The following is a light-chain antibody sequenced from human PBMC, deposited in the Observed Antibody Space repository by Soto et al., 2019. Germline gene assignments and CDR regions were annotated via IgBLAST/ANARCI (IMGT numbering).Light chain of an antibody. CDR3: QKHGTSPIT. J-gene: IGKJ5*01. CDR1: QTVIRNY. Sequence: ERVCTPSKDNMSLAPVEIVPLSGRASQTVIRNYLAWHKQKPGQTPRLLVYGESSRATGIPDRFSGSGSGKDFTITIRRMENEDLAAYYCQKHGTSPITCGKGTRRALK. V-gene: IGKV3-20*01. CDR2: GES.